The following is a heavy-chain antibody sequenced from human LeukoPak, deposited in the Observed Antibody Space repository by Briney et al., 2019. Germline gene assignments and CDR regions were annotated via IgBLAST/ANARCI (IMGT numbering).Heavy chain of an antibody. J-gene: IGHJ6*03. V-gene: IGHV1-69*05. CDR1: GGAFSSYA. Sequence: SVKVSCKASGGAFSSYAISWVRQAPGQGLEWMGGIIPIFGTANYARKFQGRVTITTDESTSTAYMELSSLRSEDTAVYYCASATPITISGVVTNYYYYYMDVWGKGTTVTVSS. CDR3: ASATPITISGVVTNYYYYYMDV. D-gene: IGHD3-3*01. CDR2: IIPIFGTA.